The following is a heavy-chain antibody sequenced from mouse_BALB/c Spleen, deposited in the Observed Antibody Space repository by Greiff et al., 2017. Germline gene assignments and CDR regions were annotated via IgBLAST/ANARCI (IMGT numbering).Heavy chain of an antibody. CDR1: GYTFTSYW. J-gene: IGHJ3*01. Sequence: QVQLQQPGAELVKPGASVKLSCKASGYTFTSYWMHWVKQRPGQGLEWIGEINPSNGRTNYNEKFKSKATLTVDKSSSTVYMQLSSLTSEDSAVYYCASWSPITTASFAYWGQGTLVTVSA. D-gene: IGHD1-2*01. CDR3: ASWSPITTASFAY. V-gene: IGHV1S81*02. CDR2: INPSNGRT.